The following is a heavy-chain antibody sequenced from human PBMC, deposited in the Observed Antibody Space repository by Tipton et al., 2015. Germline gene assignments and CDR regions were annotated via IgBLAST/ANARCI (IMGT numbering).Heavy chain of an antibody. V-gene: IGHV4-4*07. CDR3: ARDFNPPGAFDL. CDR1: GGSISDSH. Sequence: GLVKPSETLSLTCTVSGGSISDSHWYWFRQPAGATLEWIGGVSARGTTRYNSSLTSRLTTSVDTSKNQFALRLSSVTAADTAVYYCARDFNPPGAFDLWGPGAMVTVSS. J-gene: IGHJ3*01. CDR2: VSARGTT.